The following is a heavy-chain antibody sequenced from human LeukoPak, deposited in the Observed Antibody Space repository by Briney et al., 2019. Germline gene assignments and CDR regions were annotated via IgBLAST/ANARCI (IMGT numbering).Heavy chain of an antibody. CDR1: GFAFRSYG. D-gene: IGHD3-10*01. J-gene: IGHJ5*02. CDR2: VSSSGGIT. V-gene: IGHV3-23*01. CDR3: AKDFVTMVRGVSYNWFDP. Sequence: GGSLRLSCAASGFAFRSYGLSWVRQAPGKGLEWVSSVSSSGGITWNADSVKGRITISRDNSKNTLYLQMNSLRAEDTAVYYCAKDFVTMVRGVSYNWFDPWGQGTLVTVSS.